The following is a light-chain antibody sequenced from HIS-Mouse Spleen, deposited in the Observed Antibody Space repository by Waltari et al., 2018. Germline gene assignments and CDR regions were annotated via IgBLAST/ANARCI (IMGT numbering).Light chain of an antibody. CDR2: DVS. V-gene: IGLV2-11*01. J-gene: IGLJ1*01. Sequence: QSALTQPRSVSGSPGQSVTISCPGTRSDVGGYHSCSWYQQPPGKAPQLMIYDVSKRPSGVPDRFSGSKSGNTASLTISGLQAEDEADYYCCSYAGSYTYVFGTGTKVTVL. CDR1: RSDVGGYHS. CDR3: CSYAGSYTYV.